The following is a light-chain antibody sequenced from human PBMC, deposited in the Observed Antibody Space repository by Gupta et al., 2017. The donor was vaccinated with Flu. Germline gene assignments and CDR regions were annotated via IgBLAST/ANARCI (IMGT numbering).Light chain of an antibody. CDR1: KLGDKY. CDR2: EDN. CDR3: QAWDTNVDV. Sequence: PGQAAIITCSGDKLGDKYASWYQQKSGQSPLLVIYEDNKRPSGIPERFSGSNSGNTATLTISGTQALDEADYYCQAWDTNVDVFGGGTKLTVL. J-gene: IGLJ2*01. V-gene: IGLV3-1*01.